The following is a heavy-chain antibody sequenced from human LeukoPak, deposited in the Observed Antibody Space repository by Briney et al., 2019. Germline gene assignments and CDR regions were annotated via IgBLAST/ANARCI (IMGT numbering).Heavy chain of an antibody. V-gene: IGHV1-46*01. D-gene: IGHD3-22*01. Sequence: ASVKVSCKASGYIFTTYYMHWVRQAPGQGLEWMGVINPSGGYTTYAQNFQGRVTMTRDMSTNTLYMELSSLRSDDTAVYYCARGVVDSSGYYWFDPWGQGTLVTVSS. CDR1: GYIFTTYY. J-gene: IGHJ5*02. CDR2: INPSGGYT. CDR3: ARGVVDSSGYYWFDP.